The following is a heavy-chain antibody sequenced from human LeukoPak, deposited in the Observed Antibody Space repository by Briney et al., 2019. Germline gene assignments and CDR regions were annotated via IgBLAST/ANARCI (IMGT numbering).Heavy chain of an antibody. CDR1: GYSISSGYY. V-gene: IGHV4-38-2*02. CDR3: ARDVDSSIFDY. Sequence: SETLSLTCSVSGYSISSGYYWGWIRQPPGKGLEWIGSIYHSGSTYYNPSLKSRVTISVDTSKNQFSLKLSSVTAADTAVYYCARDVDSSIFDYWGQGTLVTVSS. D-gene: IGHD3-22*01. CDR2: IYHSGST. J-gene: IGHJ4*02.